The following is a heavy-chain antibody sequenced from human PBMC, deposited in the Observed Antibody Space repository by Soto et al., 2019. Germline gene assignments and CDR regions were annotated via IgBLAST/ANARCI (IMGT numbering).Heavy chain of an antibody. CDR2: IRGKTAGGTI. Sequence: EVQLVESGGGLVKPGGSLRLSCAASGFTFTNAWMSWVRQAPGKGLEWVGRIRGKTAGGTIDYAEVVKGRFAISRDDSKNTLYLQMNSLNTDDTAVYYCTKVGPVSEELDYWGQGTLVTVSS. CDR3: TKVGPVSEELDY. V-gene: IGHV3-15*01. J-gene: IGHJ4*02. D-gene: IGHD6-13*01. CDR1: GFTFTNAW.